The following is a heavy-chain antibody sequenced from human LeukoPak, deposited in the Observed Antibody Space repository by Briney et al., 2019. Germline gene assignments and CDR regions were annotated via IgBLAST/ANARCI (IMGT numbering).Heavy chain of an antibody. D-gene: IGHD3-3*01. V-gene: IGHV1-8*01. CDR1: GYTFTSYG. CDR3: ARGYQSYYDFWSGYTPYYYYYGMDV. CDR2: MNPNSGNT. J-gene: IGHJ6*02. Sequence: ASVKVSCKASGYTFTSYGINWVRQATGQGLEWMGWMNPNSGNTGYAQKFQGRVTMTRNTSISTAYMELSSLRSEDTAVYYCARGYQSYYDFWSGYTPYYYYYGMDVWGQGTTVTVSS.